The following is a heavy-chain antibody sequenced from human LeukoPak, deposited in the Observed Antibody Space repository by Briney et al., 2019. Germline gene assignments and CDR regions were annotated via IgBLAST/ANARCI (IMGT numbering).Heavy chain of an antibody. CDR3: ARGSDYSNSSGYKIEY. D-gene: IGHD3-22*01. CDR2: INPSGGST. Sequence: GASVKVSCKASGYTFTSYYMHWVRQAPGQGLEWMGIINPSGGSTSYAQKFQGRVTMTRDMSTSTVYMELSSLRSEDTAVYYCARGSDYSNSSGYKIEYWGEGTLFTVSS. J-gene: IGHJ4*02. CDR1: GYTFTSYY. V-gene: IGHV1-46*01.